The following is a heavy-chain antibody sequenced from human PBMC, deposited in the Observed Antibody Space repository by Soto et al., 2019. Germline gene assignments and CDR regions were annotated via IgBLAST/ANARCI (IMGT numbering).Heavy chain of an antibody. J-gene: IGHJ4*02. D-gene: IGHD2-15*01. V-gene: IGHV3-30*18. CDR2: ISYEGSRI. Sequence: VGSLRRSCAASGFSFRNYGMHCVRQAPGKGLEWVAVISYEGSRISYAASVKGRFTISRDNSKNAVFLQMKRLTPDDTAVYSCAKDHGGGNFFIYFDLWGQGTLVTVSS. CDR1: GFSFRNYG. CDR3: AKDHGGGNFFIYFDL.